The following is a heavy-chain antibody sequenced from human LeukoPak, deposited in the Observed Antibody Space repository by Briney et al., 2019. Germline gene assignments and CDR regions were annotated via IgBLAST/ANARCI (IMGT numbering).Heavy chain of an antibody. J-gene: IGHJ5*02. D-gene: IGHD3-10*01. Sequence: SQTLSLTCTVSGGSISSGDYYWTWIRQPPGKGLEWIGYIYHSGSTHYDSSLKSRLTISVDTSKNQFSLKLSSVTAADTAVYYCARGLRGIMIRGAITDLNWFDAWGQGTPVIVSS. V-gene: IGHV4-30-4*01. CDR3: ARGLRGIMIRGAITDLNWFDA. CDR2: IYHSGST. CDR1: GGSISSGDYY.